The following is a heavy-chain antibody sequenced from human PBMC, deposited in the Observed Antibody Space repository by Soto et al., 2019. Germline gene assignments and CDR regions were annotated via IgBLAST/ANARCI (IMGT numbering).Heavy chain of an antibody. J-gene: IGHJ4*02. CDR2: IIPIFGTA. CDR1: GGTFSSYA. Sequence: ASVKVSCKASGGTFSSYATSWVRQAPGQGLEWMGGIIPIFGTANYAQKFQGRVTLTRDTSATTAYMELRSLTSEDTAVYYCSRDPGDGHYFDYWGQGALVTVSS. D-gene: IGHD2-21*01. CDR3: SRDPGDGHYFDY. V-gene: IGHV1-69*05.